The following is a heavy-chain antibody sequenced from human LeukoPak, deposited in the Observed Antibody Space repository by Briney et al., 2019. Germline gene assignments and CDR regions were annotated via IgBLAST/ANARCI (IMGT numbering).Heavy chain of an antibody. CDR2: LSGGGHST. J-gene: IGHJ4*02. V-gene: IGHV3-23*01. D-gene: IGHD6-19*01. Sequence: PGGSLRLSCVGSGFMFQNYAMSWVRQAPGKGLEWVSGLSGGGHSTYYADSVKGRFANSRDNSKNTLYLQMNSLRAEDTAVYYCARDLFVKQWLVPVGIDYWGQGTLVTVSS. CDR1: GFMFQNYA. CDR3: ARDLFVKQWLVPVGIDY.